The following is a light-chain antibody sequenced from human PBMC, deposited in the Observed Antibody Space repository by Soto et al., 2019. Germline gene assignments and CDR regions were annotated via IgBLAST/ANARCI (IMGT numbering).Light chain of an antibody. V-gene: IGLV2-14*01. Sequence: QPVLTQPASVSGSPGQSITISCTGTSSDVGGYNYVSWYQQHPGKAPKLMIYDVSNRPSGVSNRFSGSKSGNTASLTISGLPAEGGGDYFRRLFSSSRGPSAVFGGGTQLTVL. J-gene: IGLJ7*01. CDR3: RLFSSSRGPSAV. CDR1: SSDVGGYNY. CDR2: DVS.